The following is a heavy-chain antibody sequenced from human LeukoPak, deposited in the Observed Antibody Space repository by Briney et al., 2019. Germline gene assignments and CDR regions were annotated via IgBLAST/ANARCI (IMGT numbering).Heavy chain of an antibody. CDR1: GYSFTSQW. J-gene: IGHJ4*02. D-gene: IGHD5-12*01. CDR2: IDPSDSYT. Sequence: GESLKISCKGSGYSFTSQWISWVRQMPGKGLEWMGRIDPSDSYTNFSPSFQGHVTISADKSISTAHLQWSSLKASDTAMYYCARLIYSGDDRNYFDYWGQGTLVTVSS. CDR3: ARLIYSGDDRNYFDY. V-gene: IGHV5-10-1*01.